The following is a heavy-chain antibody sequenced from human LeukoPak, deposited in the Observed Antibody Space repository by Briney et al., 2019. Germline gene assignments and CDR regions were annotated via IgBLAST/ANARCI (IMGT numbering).Heavy chain of an antibody. V-gene: IGHV4-34*01. CDR2: INHSGST. CDR1: GGSVSGYY. CDR3: ARGRSRAAAAGTVDY. Sequence: PSETLSLTCAVYGGSVSGYYWSWIRQPPGKGLEWIGEINHSGSTNYNPSLKSRVTISVDTSKNQFSLKLSSVTAADTAVYYCARGRSRAAAAGTVDYWGQGTLVTVSS. D-gene: IGHD6-13*01. J-gene: IGHJ4*02.